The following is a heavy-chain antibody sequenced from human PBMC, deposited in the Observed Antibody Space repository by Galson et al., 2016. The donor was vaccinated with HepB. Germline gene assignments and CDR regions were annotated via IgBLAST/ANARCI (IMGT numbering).Heavy chain of an antibody. Sequence: SLRLSCAASGFTLDHYAMHWVRQAPGKGLEWVSGISWNSGSIGYADSVKGRFTISRDNAKNSLYLQMNSLRDEDTAVYYCASSPAYFWSGSYFSKYYYYGMDVWGQGTTVTVSS. V-gene: IGHV3-9*01. CDR2: ISWNSGSI. J-gene: IGHJ6*02. D-gene: IGHD3-3*01. CDR1: GFTLDHYA. CDR3: ASSPAYFWSGSYFSKYYYYGMDV.